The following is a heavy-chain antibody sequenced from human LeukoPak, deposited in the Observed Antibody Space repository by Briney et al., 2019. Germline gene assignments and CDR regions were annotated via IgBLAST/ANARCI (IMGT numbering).Heavy chain of an antibody. CDR3: AAERYEAHCCWFDP. CDR2: IVVSSGYR. V-gene: IGHV1-58*02. Sequence: ASVKVSCKTSGFTFGTSTMQWVRQAPGQGLEWIGWIVVSSGYREYAQKLQERVTITTDMSTSTSYLELRSLEFEDTAVYYCAAERYEAHCCWFDPWGQGTLVTVSS. CDR1: GFTFGTST. J-gene: IGHJ5*02. D-gene: IGHD1-14*01.